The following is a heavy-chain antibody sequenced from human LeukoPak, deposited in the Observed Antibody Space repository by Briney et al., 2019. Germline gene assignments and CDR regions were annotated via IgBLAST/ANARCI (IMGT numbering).Heavy chain of an antibody. Sequence: SETLSLTCSVSGYSISSGYYWGWIRQPPGKGLEWIGSIYHNGRTYYNPSLKSRVTISVDTSKNQFSLRLNSVTAADTAVYYCARVHGEGYDILTGYLPYHFDYWGQGTLVTVSS. D-gene: IGHD3-9*01. CDR2: IYHNGRT. J-gene: IGHJ4*02. V-gene: IGHV4-38-2*02. CDR3: ARVHGEGYDILTGYLPYHFDY. CDR1: GYSISSGYY.